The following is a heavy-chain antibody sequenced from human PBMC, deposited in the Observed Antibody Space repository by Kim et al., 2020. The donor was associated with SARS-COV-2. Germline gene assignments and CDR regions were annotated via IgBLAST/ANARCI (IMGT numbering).Heavy chain of an antibody. CDR3: ARDRELLWFGESWWFDP. J-gene: IGHJ5*02. V-gene: IGHV3-30*07. Sequence: VTGRHTRSRDNSKNTLYLQMNSLRAEDTAVYYCARDRELLWFGESWWFDPWGQGTLVTVSS. D-gene: IGHD3-10*01.